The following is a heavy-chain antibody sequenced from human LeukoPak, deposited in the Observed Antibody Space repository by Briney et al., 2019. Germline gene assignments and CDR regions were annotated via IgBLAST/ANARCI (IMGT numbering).Heavy chain of an antibody. CDR1: GVSISSNNW. J-gene: IGHJ5*02. CDR2: MYHSGTI. V-gene: IGHV4-4*01. CDR3: ARVEGGCSRTSCYFDP. Sequence: SSETLSLTCTVSGVSISSNNWWNWVRQPPGKGLEWIGEMYHSGTINYNPSLKSRVTISVDNSKNQFSLKLSSVTAADTAVYCCARVEGGCSRTSCYFDPWGQGTLVTVSS. D-gene: IGHD2-2*01.